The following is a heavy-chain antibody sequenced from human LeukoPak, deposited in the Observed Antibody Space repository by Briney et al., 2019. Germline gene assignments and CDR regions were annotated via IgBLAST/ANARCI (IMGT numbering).Heavy chain of an antibody. CDR1: GGSISSYY. CDR3: AREVEMARQFDY. Sequence: PSETLSLTCTVSGGSISSYYWSWIRQPPGKGLEWIGRISTTGSTNYNPSLKSRVTMSVETSKKQFSLKLSSVTGADTAVYYCAREVEMARQFDYWGQGTLVAVSA. CDR2: ISTTGST. J-gene: IGHJ4*02. V-gene: IGHV4-4*07. D-gene: IGHD5-24*01.